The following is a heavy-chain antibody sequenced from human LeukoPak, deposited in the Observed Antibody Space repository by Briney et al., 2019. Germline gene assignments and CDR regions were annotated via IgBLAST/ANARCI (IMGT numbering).Heavy chain of an antibody. Sequence: GSSVKVSCKASGGTFSSYAISWVRQAPGQGLEWVGGIIPIFGTANYAQKFQGRVTITADESTSTAYMELSSLRSEDTAVYYCARDPCSSTSCFNWFDPWGQGTLVTVSS. J-gene: IGHJ5*02. CDR3: ARDPCSSTSCFNWFDP. CDR1: GGTFSSYA. D-gene: IGHD2-2*01. V-gene: IGHV1-69*01. CDR2: IIPIFGTA.